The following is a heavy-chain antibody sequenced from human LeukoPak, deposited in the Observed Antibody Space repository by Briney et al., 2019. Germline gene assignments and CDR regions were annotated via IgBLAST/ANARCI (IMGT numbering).Heavy chain of an antibody. D-gene: IGHD3-10*01. V-gene: IGHV3-30-3*01. Sequence: PGRSLRLSCAASGFTFSSYAMHWVRQAPGKGLEWVAVISYDGSNKYYADSVKGRFTISRDNSKNTLYLQMNSLRAEDTAVCYCARERTPFGEDSFPDAFDIWGQGTMVTVSS. CDR2: ISYDGSNK. CDR3: ARERTPFGEDSFPDAFDI. CDR1: GFTFSSYA. J-gene: IGHJ3*02.